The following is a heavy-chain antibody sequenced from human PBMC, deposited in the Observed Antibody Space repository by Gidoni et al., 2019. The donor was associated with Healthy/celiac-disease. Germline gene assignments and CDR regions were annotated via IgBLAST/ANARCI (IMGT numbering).Heavy chain of an antibody. CDR1: GGTFSSYT. D-gene: IGHD6-13*01. CDR2: IIPILGIA. J-gene: IGHJ4*02. CDR3: ARANRQQLDYFDY. V-gene: IGHV1-69*02. Sequence: QVQLVQSGAEVKNHGSSVKVSCKASGGTFSSYTISWMRQAPGQGLAWMGRIIPILGIANYAQKFQGRVTITADKSTSTAYMELSSLRSEDTAVYYCARANRQQLDYFDYWGQGTLVTVSS.